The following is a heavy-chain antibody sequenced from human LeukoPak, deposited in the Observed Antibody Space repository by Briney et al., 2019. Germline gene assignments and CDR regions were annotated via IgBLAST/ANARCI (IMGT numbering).Heavy chain of an antibody. CDR1: GGSISRYY. CDR3: ARVVVVTAHDAFDI. CDR2: IYTSGST. V-gene: IGHV4-4*07. J-gene: IGHJ3*02. Sequence: PSETLSLTCTVSGGSISRYYWSWIRQPAGKGLEWIGRIYTSGSTNYNPSLKSRVTMSVDTSKNQFSLKLSSVTAADTAVYYCARVVVVTAHDAFDIWGQGTTVTVSS. D-gene: IGHD2-21*02.